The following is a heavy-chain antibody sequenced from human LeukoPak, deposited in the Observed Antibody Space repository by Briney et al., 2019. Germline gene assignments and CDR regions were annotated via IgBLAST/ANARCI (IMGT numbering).Heavy chain of an antibody. CDR2: ISYDGSNK. D-gene: IGHD5-12*01. V-gene: IGHV3-30*18. Sequence: GSLRLSCAASGFTFSNYGMHWVRQAPGKGLEWVAVISYDGSNKYYTDSVKGRFTISRDNTKNTLYLQMNSLRAEDTAVYYCAKDRTAGYDGLVDYWGQGTLVTVSS. CDR3: AKDRTAGYDGLVDY. J-gene: IGHJ4*02. CDR1: GFTFSNYG.